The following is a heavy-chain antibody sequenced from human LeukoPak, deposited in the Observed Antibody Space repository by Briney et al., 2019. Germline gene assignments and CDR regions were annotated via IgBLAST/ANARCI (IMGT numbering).Heavy chain of an antibody. D-gene: IGHD6-13*01. CDR3: ARGTIAAAGYYYFDY. V-gene: IGHV3-7*04. J-gene: IGHJ4*02. CDR2: IKQDGSEK. Sequence: PGGSLRLSCAASGFTFSSYWMSWVRRAPGKGLEWVANIKQDGSEKYYVDSVKGRFTISRDNAKNSLYLQMNSLRAEDTAVYYCARGTIAAAGYYYFDYWGQGTQVTVSS. CDR1: GFTFSSYW.